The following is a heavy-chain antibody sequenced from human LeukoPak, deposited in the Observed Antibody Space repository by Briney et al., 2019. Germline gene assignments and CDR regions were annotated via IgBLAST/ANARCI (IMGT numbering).Heavy chain of an antibody. CDR1: GFTFSSYG. V-gene: IGHV3-30*02. CDR3: AKDKSMVRELDY. J-gene: IGHJ4*02. CDR2: IRYDGSNK. Sequence: GGSLRLSCAASGFTFSSYGMSWVRQAPGKGLEWVAFIRYDGSNKYYADSVKGQFTISRDNSKNTLFLQMNNLRAEDTAVYYCAKDKSMVRELDYWGQGTLVTVSS. D-gene: IGHD3-10*01.